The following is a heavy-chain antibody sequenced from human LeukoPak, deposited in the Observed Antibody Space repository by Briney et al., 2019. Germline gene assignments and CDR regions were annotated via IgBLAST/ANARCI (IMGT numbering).Heavy chain of an antibody. CDR3: ATPGGGYDLRFDY. J-gene: IGHJ4*02. Sequence: ASVTVSCKVSGYTLTELSMHWVRQAPGKGLEWMGGCDPEDGETIYAQKFQGRVTMAEDTSTDTAYMELSSLRSEDTAVYYCATPGGGYDLRFDYWGQGTLVTVSS. D-gene: IGHD5-12*01. CDR1: GYTLTELS. CDR2: CDPEDGET. V-gene: IGHV1-24*01.